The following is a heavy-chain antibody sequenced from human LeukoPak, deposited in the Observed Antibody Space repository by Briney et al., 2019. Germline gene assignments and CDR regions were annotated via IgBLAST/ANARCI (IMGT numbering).Heavy chain of an antibody. J-gene: IGHJ5*02. D-gene: IGHD6-13*01. CDR1: GGSISSYY. V-gene: IGHV4-4*07. CDR2: IYTSGST. Sequence: PSETLSLTCTVSGGSISSYYWSWIRQPAGKGLEWIGRIYTSGSTNYNPSLKSRVTISVDTSKNQFSLKLSSVTAADTAVYYCAREGPGPRSSSSGFDPWGQGTLVTVSS. CDR3: AREGPGPRSSSSGFDP.